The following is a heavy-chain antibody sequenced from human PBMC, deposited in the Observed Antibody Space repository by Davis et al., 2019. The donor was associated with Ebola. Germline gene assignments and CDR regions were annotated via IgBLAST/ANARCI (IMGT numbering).Heavy chain of an antibody. Sequence: AASVKVSCKASGGTFGNYALSWIRQAPGQGLEWMGGIIPIFGTTNSSQKFQGRVTITADASTSTAYMELSSLRSEDTAVYYCAKVGELDSDYWGQGTLVTVSS. D-gene: IGHD6-13*01. J-gene: IGHJ4*02. CDR2: IIPIFGTT. CDR1: GGTFGNYA. CDR3: AKVGELDSDY. V-gene: IGHV1-69*13.